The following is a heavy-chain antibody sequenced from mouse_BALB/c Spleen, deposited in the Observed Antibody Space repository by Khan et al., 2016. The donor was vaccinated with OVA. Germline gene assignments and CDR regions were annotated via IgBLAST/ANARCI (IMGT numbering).Heavy chain of an antibody. Sequence: QVQLQQPGAELVKPGTSVKLSCKASGYTFTSYYMYWVKKRPGQGLEWIGGINPSNGETIFNEKFKSKATLTVDKSSSTAYMQLNSLTSEDSAVYYCTRSACGDPFAYWGQGTLVTVSA. J-gene: IGHJ3*01. CDR3: TRSACGDPFAY. V-gene: IGHV1S81*02. CDR1: GYTFTSYY. CDR2: INPSNGET. D-gene: IGHD2-13*01.